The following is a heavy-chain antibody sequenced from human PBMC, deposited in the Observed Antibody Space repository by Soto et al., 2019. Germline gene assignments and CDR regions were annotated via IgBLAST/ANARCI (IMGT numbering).Heavy chain of an antibody. CDR3: ARVSDYGDYLGWFDP. Sequence: QVQLQESGPGLVKPSQTLSLTCTVSGGSISSGGYYWSWIRQHPGKGLEWIGYIYYSGSTYYNPSLKSRVTISVDTSKNKFSLKLSSVTAADTAVYYCARVSDYGDYLGWFDPWGQGTLVTVSS. V-gene: IGHV4-31*03. D-gene: IGHD4-17*01. CDR1: GGSISSGGYY. CDR2: IYYSGST. J-gene: IGHJ5*02.